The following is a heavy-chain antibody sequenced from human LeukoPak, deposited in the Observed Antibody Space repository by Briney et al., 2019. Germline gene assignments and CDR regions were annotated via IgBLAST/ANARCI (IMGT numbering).Heavy chain of an antibody. D-gene: IGHD3-10*01. J-gene: IGHJ4*02. CDR1: GFTFSHYW. CDR2: INLDGSKK. CDR3: ARDETGGYFEN. V-gene: IGHV3-7*01. Sequence: GGSLRLSCVISGFTFSHYWMSWVRQAPGKGLEWVANINLDGSKKYYVDSVKGRFTISRDNAQNSLYLQMNSLRVEDTAVYYCARDETGGYFENWGQGTLVTVSS.